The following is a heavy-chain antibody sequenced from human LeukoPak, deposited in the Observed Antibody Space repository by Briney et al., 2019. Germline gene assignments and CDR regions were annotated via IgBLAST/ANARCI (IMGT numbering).Heavy chain of an antibody. CDR1: GYTFTSYD. V-gene: IGHV1-8*01. D-gene: IGHD2-15*01. Sequence: ASVKVSCKASGYTFTSYDINWVRQATGQGLEWMGWMNPNSGNTGYAQKFQGRVTMTRNTSISTAYMELSRLRSGDTAVYYCARVFYCSCGSCDGRSGYSVYYFGYWGQGTLVTVSS. CDR2: MNPNSGNT. J-gene: IGHJ4*02. CDR3: ARVFYCSCGSCDGRSGYSVYYFGY.